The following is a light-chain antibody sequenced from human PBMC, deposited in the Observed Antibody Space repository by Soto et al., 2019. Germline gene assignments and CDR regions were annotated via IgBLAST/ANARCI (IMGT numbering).Light chain of an antibody. CDR1: QSVSSSY. Sequence: MTQSPSTLSASVGDRVTITCRARQSVSSSYLAWHQQRPGQPPRLLIYAASTRATGIPARFSGSGSGTEFTLTISSLQSEDFAVYYCQQYNNWPAITFGQGTRLEIK. CDR2: AAS. J-gene: IGKJ5*01. CDR3: QQYNNWPAIT. V-gene: IGKV3D-15*01.